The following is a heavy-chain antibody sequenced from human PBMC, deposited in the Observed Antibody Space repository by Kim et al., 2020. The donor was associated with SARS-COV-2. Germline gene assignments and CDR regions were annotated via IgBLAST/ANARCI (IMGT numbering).Heavy chain of an antibody. CDR1: GGTFSSYA. D-gene: IGHD6-25*01. J-gene: IGHJ3*02. CDR2: IIPIFGTA. Sequence: SVKVSCKASGGTFSSYAISWVRQAPGQGLEWMGGIIPIFGTANYAQKFQGRVTITADESTSTAYMELSSLRSEDTAVYYCARDPRSGPLDAFDIWGQGTMVTVSS. CDR3: ARDPRSGPLDAFDI. V-gene: IGHV1-69*13.